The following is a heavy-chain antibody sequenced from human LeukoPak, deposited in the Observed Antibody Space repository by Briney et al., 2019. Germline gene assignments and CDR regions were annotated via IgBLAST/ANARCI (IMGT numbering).Heavy chain of an antibody. CDR2: ISWNSGSI. V-gene: IGHV3-9*01. J-gene: IGHJ5*02. Sequence: GGSLRLSCAASGFTFDDYAMHWVRQAPGKGLEWVSGISWNSGSIGYADSVKGRFTISRDNAKNSLYLQMNSLRAEDTALYYCAKDTTGYYDSSGYDTWGQGTLVTVSS. D-gene: IGHD3-22*01. CDR3: AKDTTGYYDSSGYDT. CDR1: GFTFDDYA.